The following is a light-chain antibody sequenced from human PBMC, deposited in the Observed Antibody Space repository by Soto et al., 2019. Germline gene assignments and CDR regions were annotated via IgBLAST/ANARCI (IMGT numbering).Light chain of an antibody. CDR2: EVT. Sequence: QSVLTQPPSASGSPGQSVAISCTGTSSDVGGYNYVSWYQQHPGKAPKLMIYEVTKRPSGVPDRFSGSKSGNTASLTVSGLQAEDDADYYCSSYGGNNNLVFGGGTKVTVL. CDR1: SSDVGGYNY. J-gene: IGLJ2*01. CDR3: SSYGGNNNLV. V-gene: IGLV2-8*01.